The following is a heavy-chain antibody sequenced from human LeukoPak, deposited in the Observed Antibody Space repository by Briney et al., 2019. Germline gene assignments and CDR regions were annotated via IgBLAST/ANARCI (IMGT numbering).Heavy chain of an antibody. V-gene: IGHV5-51*01. D-gene: IGHD2-2*01. Sequence: GESLKIFCKGSGYSFTSYWIGWVRQMPGKGLEWMGIIYPGYSDTRYSPYFQGQVTISADKSISTAYLQWSSLKASDTAMYYCARRRGGDCSSTSCSSNWFDPWGQGTLVTVSS. J-gene: IGHJ5*02. CDR2: IYPGYSDT. CDR1: GYSFTSYW. CDR3: ARRRGGDCSSTSCSSNWFDP.